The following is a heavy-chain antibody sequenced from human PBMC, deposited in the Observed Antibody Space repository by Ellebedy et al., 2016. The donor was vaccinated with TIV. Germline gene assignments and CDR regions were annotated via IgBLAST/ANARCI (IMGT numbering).Heavy chain of an antibody. Sequence: ASVKVSXXASGYTFTDCYLHWVRQAPGQGLEWMGWINPKSGGTNYAQKFQGRVTMTRDTSISTAYMDLSRLRSDDTAVYYCAREAYSSSYGKENFDYWGQGTLVTVSS. J-gene: IGHJ4*02. CDR3: AREAYSSSYGKENFDY. CDR2: INPKSGGT. CDR1: GYTFTDCY. D-gene: IGHD6-6*01. V-gene: IGHV1-2*02.